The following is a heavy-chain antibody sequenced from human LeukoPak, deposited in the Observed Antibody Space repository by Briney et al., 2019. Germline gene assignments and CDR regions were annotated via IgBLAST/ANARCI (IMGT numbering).Heavy chain of an antibody. V-gene: IGHV7-4-1*02. D-gene: IGHD3-22*01. J-gene: IGHJ3*02. CDR2: INTNTGNP. CDR3: ARVVHPYDYESSGLTYDAFDI. CDR1: GYTFTNYP. Sequence: ASVKVSCKASGYTFTNYPMNWVRQAPGQGLEWMGWINTNTGNPTYAQGFTGRFVFSLDTSVSTAYLQISSLKAEDTAVYYCARVVHPYDYESSGLTYDAFDIWGQGTMVTVSS.